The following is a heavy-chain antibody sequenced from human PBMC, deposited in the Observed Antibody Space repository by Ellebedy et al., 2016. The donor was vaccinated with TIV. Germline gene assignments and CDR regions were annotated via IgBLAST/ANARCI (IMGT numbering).Heavy chain of an antibody. CDR3: ARGEWGNLNWFDP. CDR2: IYTSGST. D-gene: IGHD3-16*01. Sequence: SETLSLXCTVSGDSISSYTWNWIRQPAGKGLEWIGRIYTSGSTNYNPSLKSRVTISVDTSKNQFSLKLSSVTAADTAVYYCARGEWGNLNWFDPWGQGTLVTVSS. V-gene: IGHV4-4*07. J-gene: IGHJ5*02. CDR1: GDSISSYT.